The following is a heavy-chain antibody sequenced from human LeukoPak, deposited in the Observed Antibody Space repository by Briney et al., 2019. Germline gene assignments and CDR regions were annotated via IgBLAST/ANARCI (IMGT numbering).Heavy chain of an antibody. Sequence: ASVKVSCKASGGTFSSYAISWVRQAPGQGLEWMGWINPNSGGTNYAQKFQGRVTMTRDTSISTAYMELSRLRSDDTAVYYCARDSTDVDIGFDYWGQGTLVTVSS. CDR2: INPNSGGT. J-gene: IGHJ4*02. V-gene: IGHV1-2*02. CDR3: ARDSTDVDIGFDY. D-gene: IGHD5-12*01. CDR1: GGTFSSYA.